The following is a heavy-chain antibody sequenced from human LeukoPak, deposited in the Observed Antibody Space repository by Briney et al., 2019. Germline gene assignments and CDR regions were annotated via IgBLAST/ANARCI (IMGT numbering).Heavy chain of an antibody. D-gene: IGHD2-21*01. CDR3: ARRHGSILSFDY. V-gene: IGHV1-18*01. CDR2: INAYNGNT. J-gene: IGHJ4*02. Sequence: ASVKVSCKASGYTFASFGFSWVRQAPGQGLEWMGWINAYNGNTNYAQNLQGRVTMTTDTSTSTAYMELRSLGPDDTAVYFCARRHGSILSFDYWGQGTQVTVSS. CDR1: GYTFASFG.